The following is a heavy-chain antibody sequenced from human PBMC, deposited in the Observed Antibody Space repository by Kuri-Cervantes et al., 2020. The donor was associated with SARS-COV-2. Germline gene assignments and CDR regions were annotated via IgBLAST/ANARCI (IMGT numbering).Heavy chain of an antibody. V-gene: IGHV4-34*01. CDR3: AKVLGGSTSLRFDD. J-gene: IGHJ4*02. CDR1: GGSFSGYY. CDR2: INHSGST. Sequence: SETLSLTCAVYGGSFSGYYWSWIRQPPGKGLEWIGKINHSGSTNYNPSLKSRVTISIDTSKNQFSLRLTSVTAADTAVYYCAKVLGGSTSLRFDDWGQGTLVTVSS. D-gene: IGHD3-16*02.